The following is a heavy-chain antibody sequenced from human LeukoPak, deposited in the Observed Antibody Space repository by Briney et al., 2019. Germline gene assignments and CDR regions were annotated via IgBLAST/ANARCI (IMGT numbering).Heavy chain of an antibody. V-gene: IGHV3-23*01. D-gene: IGHD6-19*01. CDR2: ISGSGGRT. CDR1: GFTFSTYA. CDR3: ARELYSSDWYVDY. J-gene: IGHJ4*02. Sequence: PGGSLRLSCAASGFTFSTYAMSWVRQAPGNGLEWVSGISGSGGRTDHADSVKGRFTISRDNSKNTLYLQMNSLRAEDTAVYYCARELYSSDWYVDYWGQGTLVTVSS.